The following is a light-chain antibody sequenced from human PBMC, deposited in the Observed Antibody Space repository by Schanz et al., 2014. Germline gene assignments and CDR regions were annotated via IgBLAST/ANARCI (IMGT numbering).Light chain of an antibody. CDR1: SSDVGAYNY. V-gene: IGLV2-14*03. CDR3: SSYTSSSTLDVI. CDR2: DVS. Sequence: QSALTQPPSASGSPGQSVTISRTGTSSDVGAYNYVSWYQHHPGKAPKLMIFDVSHRPSGVSNRFSGSKSGNTASLTISGLQAEDEADYYCSSYTSSSTLDVIFGGGTKLTVL. J-gene: IGLJ2*01.